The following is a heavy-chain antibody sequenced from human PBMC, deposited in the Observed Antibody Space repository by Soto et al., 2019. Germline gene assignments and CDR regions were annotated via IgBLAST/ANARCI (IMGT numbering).Heavy chain of an antibody. CDR3: AREYYGLLTGYYTDD. CDR2: ISGDGVTK. CDR1: GFPFSSYW. V-gene: IGHV3-74*01. Sequence: EVQLVESGGDLVQRGGSLRLSCAASGFPFSSYWMHWGRHTPGKGLDWVARISGDGVTKYYADSVTGRFTVSRDNAKNTLSLQISGLRAEDTAVYYCAREYYGLLTGYYTDDGGQGTLVSVSS. D-gene: IGHD3-9*01. J-gene: IGHJ4*02.